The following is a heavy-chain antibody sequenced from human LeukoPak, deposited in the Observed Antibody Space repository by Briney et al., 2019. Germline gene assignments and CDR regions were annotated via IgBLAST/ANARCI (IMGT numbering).Heavy chain of an antibody. CDR3: ARGHESRRHYSSGWRYYYYYMDV. J-gene: IGHJ6*03. CDR2: INPNSGGT. Sequence: EASVKVSCKASGYTFTGYYMHWVRQAPGQGLEWMGWINPNSGGTNYAQKFQGRVTMTRDTSISTAYMELSRLRSDDTAVYYCARGHESRRHYSSGWRYYYYYMDVWGKGTTVTISS. D-gene: IGHD6-19*01. V-gene: IGHV1-2*02. CDR1: GYTFTGYY.